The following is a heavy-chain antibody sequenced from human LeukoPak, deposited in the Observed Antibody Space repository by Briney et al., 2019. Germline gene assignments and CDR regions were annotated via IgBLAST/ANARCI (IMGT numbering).Heavy chain of an antibody. J-gene: IGHJ4*02. Sequence: GGSLRLSCTASGFTFSSYGMSWVRQAPGKGLEWVANIKQDGGEKYYVDSVKGRFTISRDNAKNSLYLQMNSLRAEDTAVYYCARRGPGLTFDFWGQGTLVTVSS. CDR3: ARRGPGLTFDF. V-gene: IGHV3-7*04. CDR2: IKQDGGEK. CDR1: GFTFSSYG. D-gene: IGHD1-14*01.